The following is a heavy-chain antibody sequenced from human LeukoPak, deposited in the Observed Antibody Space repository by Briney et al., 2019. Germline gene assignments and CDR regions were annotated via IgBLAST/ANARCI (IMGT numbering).Heavy chain of an antibody. Sequence: PGGSLRLSCAASGFSFNTHGMHWVRQAPGKGLEWVTFIRYDGTTKYYADSVKGRFTISRDNSKNTLYLQMDNLRVEDTAVYYCARREYYGSGSYYSPNWFDPWGQGTRVTVSS. CDR2: IRYDGTTK. J-gene: IGHJ5*02. V-gene: IGHV3-30*02. CDR1: GFSFNTHG. D-gene: IGHD3-10*01. CDR3: ARREYYGSGSYYSPNWFDP.